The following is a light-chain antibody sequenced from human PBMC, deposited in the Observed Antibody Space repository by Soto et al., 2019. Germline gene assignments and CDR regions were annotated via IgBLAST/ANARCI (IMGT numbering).Light chain of an antibody. J-gene: IGLJ2*01. V-gene: IGLV1-44*01. CDR1: SSNIGSNT. CDR2: SNN. Sequence: QSVLTQPPSASGTPGQRVTISCSGSSSNIGSNTVNWYQQLPGTAPKLLIYSNNQRPLGVPDRFSGSKSGTSASLAISGLQSEDEADYYCAAWDDSLNGQVFGGGTKVTVL. CDR3: AAWDDSLNGQV.